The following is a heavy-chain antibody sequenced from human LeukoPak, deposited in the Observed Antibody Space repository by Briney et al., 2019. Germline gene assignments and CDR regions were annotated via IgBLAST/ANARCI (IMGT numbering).Heavy chain of an antibody. V-gene: IGHV3-23*01. CDR1: GLTFSSYA. CDR3: AKDRGDSSGYYSYYFDY. CDR2: ISGSGSST. Sequence: GGSLRLSCAASGLTFSSYAMSWVRQAPGKGLEWVSAISGSGSSTYYADSVKGRFTISRDNSKNTLYLQMNSLRAEDTAVYYCAKDRGDSSGYYSYYFDYWGQGTLVTVSS. J-gene: IGHJ4*02. D-gene: IGHD3-22*01.